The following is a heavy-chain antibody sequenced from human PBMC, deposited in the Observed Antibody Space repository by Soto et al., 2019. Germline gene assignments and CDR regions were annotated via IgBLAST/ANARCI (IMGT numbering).Heavy chain of an antibody. CDR2: LSSDGRTK. CDR1: GFTFSNYA. V-gene: IGHV3-30*04. J-gene: IGHJ6*02. Sequence: QVQLVESGGGVIQTGRSLRLSCAASGFTFSNYALHWVRQAPGKGLAWVAVLSSDGRTKFYAESMKGRVTISRDNSQNTLYLQINSLRAEDTAVYYCAKDLLGGWEYYGMDVWGQGTTVTVSS. CDR3: AKDLLGGWEYYGMDV. D-gene: IGHD1-26*01.